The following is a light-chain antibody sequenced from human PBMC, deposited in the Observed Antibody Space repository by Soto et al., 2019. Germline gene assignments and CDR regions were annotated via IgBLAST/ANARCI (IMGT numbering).Light chain of an antibody. V-gene: IGLV2-14*01. CDR3: KYYTTLSTRV. CDR2: EVT. Sequence: QSALTQPASVSGSPGQSITISCTGTSTDIGAYNYVSWYQQHPGKAPKLLIYEVTNRPSGVSNRFSGSKSGNTASLTISGLQAQDEANYYSKYYTTLSTRVFGNGNKVTVL. CDR1: STDIGAYNY. J-gene: IGLJ1*01.